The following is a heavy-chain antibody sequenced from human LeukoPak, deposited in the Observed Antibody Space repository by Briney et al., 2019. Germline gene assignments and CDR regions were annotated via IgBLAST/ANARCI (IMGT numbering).Heavy chain of an antibody. CDR1: GFTFSTSS. CDR2: ISRSSYYI. J-gene: IGHJ6*02. V-gene: IGHV3-21*01. D-gene: IGHD3-22*01. CDR3: ARDLNYYDSSTYDPYYGMDV. Sequence: GGSLRLSCAASGFTFSTSSINWVRQAPGKGLEWVSSISRSSYYISCADSVKGRFTISRDNAKNSLYLQMNSLRAEDTAVYYCARDLNYYDSSTYDPYYGMDVWGQGTTLTVSS.